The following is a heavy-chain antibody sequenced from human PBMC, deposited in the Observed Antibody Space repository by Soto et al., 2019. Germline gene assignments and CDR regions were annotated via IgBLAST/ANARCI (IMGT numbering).Heavy chain of an antibody. D-gene: IGHD6-6*01. J-gene: IGHJ5*02. Sequence: LQTLSLTCAISGDSVSSNSAAWNWIRQSPSRGLEWLGRTYYRSKWYNDYAVSVKSRITINPDTSKNQFSLQLNSVTPEDTAVYYCARGGIAARPFWLDPWGQGTLVTVSS. CDR1: GDSVSSNSAA. V-gene: IGHV6-1*01. CDR3: ARGGIAARPFWLDP. CDR2: TYYRSKWYN.